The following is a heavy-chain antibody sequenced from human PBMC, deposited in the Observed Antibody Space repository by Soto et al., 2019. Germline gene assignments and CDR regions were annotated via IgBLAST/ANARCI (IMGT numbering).Heavy chain of an antibody. D-gene: IGHD5-18*01. CDR2: ISGSGGST. V-gene: IGHV3-23*01. CDR1: GFTFSSYA. J-gene: IGHJ4*02. Sequence: GGSLRLSCAASGFTFSSYAMSWVRQAPGKGLEWVSSISGSGGSTYYADSVKGRFTISRDSSKNTLYLQMTSLRAEDTAVYYCAKDGYPQRSTSFYYRGQGTLVTVSS. CDR3: AKDGYPQRSTSFYY.